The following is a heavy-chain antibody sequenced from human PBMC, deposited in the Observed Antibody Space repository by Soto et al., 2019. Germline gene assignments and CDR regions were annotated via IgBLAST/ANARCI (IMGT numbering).Heavy chain of an antibody. V-gene: IGHV3-21*01. CDR1: GFTFSSYS. D-gene: IGHD4-17*01. CDR2: ISSSSSYI. CDR3: ARDYGDYLFDY. J-gene: IGHJ4*02. Sequence: GGSLRLSCAASGFTFSSYSMNWVRQAPGKGLEWVSSISSSSSYIYYADSVKGRFTISRDKAKNSLYLQMNSLRAEDTAVYYCARDYGDYLFDYWGQGTLVTVSS.